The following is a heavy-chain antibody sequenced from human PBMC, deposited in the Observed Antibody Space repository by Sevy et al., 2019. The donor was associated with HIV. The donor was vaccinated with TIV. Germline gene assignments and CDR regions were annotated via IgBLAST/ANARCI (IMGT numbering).Heavy chain of an antibody. J-gene: IGHJ4*02. V-gene: IGHV5-51*01. D-gene: IGHD4-17*01. CDR1: GYSFANYW. Sequence: GESLKISCKGSGYSFANYWIGWVRQMPGKGLEWMGIIHPGDSGTRYSLSFQGQVTMSADKSIITAYLQWKSLKASDTAMYYCATFAYGDYVGYFDFWGQGSLVTVSS. CDR2: IHPGDSGT. CDR3: ATFAYGDYVGYFDF.